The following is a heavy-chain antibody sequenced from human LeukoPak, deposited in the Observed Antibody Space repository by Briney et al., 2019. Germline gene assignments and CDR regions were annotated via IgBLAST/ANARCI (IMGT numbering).Heavy chain of an antibody. CDR1: GFTVSSNY. D-gene: IGHD3-22*01. CDR3: ARGLSSGYYYGGEYYFDY. Sequence: PGGSLRLSCAASGFTVSSNYMSWVRQAPGKGLEWVSAISGSGGSTYYADSVKGRFTISRDNSKNTLYLQMNSLRAEDTAVYYCARGLSSGYYYGGEYYFDYWGQGTLVTVSS. J-gene: IGHJ4*02. CDR2: ISGSGGST. V-gene: IGHV3-53*01.